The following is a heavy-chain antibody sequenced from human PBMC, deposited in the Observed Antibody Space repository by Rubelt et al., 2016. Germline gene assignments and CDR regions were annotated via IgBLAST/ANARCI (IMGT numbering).Heavy chain of an antibody. CDR2: INHNRGGT. Sequence: QVQLVQSGAEVKKPGASVKVSCKASGYTFTSYYMHWVRQAPGQGLEWMGWINHNRGGTNFAQKFQGRVTMTRDTSISTAYMELSRLRSDDTAVYYCARDQEYSSSWYDYWGQGTLVTVSS. J-gene: IGHJ4*02. V-gene: IGHV1-2*02. CDR3: ARDQEYSSSWYDY. CDR1: GYTFTSYY. D-gene: IGHD6-13*01.